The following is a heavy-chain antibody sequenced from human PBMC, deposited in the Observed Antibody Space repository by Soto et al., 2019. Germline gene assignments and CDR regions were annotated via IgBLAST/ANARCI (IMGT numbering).Heavy chain of an antibody. D-gene: IGHD6-19*01. Sequence: PSETLSLTCTVSGGSISSYYWSWIRQPPGKGLEWIGYIYYSGSTNYNPSLKSRVTISVDTSKNQFSLKLSSVTAADTAVYYCARVPGVAGWGPCYMDVWGKGTTVTVSS. V-gene: IGHV4-59*01. J-gene: IGHJ6*03. CDR3: ARVPGVAGWGPCYMDV. CDR1: GGSISSYY. CDR2: IYYSGST.